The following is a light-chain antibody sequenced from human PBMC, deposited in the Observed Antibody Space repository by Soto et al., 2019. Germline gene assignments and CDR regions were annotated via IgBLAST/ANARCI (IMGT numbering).Light chain of an antibody. Sequence: DIVMTQSPDSLAVSLGERATINCKSSQSVLYSSNNKNYVAWYQQRPGQPPKLLIYWTSIRESWVPVRFSGSGSGTDFTLTISSLQAEDVAVYFCHQCYSPPLTFGGGTKVEIK. V-gene: IGKV4-1*01. CDR2: WTS. CDR1: QSVLYSSNNKNY. J-gene: IGKJ4*01. CDR3: HQCYSPPLT.